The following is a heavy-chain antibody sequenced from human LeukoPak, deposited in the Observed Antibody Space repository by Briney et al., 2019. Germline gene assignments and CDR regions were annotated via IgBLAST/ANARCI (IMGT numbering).Heavy chain of an antibody. J-gene: IGHJ4*02. CDR2: IYPGDSDT. CDR3: ARRYCIGGNCRYYIDY. V-gene: IGHV5-51*01. D-gene: IGHD2-15*01. Sequence: GESLKISCKGSGYSFTNYWIGWVRQMPGKGLEWMGIIYPGDSDTRYSPSFQGQVTISADKSINTAYLQWSSLKASDTAMYYCARRYCIGGNCRYYIDYWGRGTLVTVSS. CDR1: GYSFTNYW.